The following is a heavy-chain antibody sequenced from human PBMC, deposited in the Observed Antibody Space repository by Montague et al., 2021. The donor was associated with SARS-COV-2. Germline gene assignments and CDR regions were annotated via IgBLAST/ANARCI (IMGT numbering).Heavy chain of an antibody. D-gene: IGHD2-21*01. CDR3: SCIESSSRKGTFDY. V-gene: IGHV4-4*07. J-gene: IGHJ4*01. Sequence: ETLSLTCSVSGDSISTYHRSWIRQPAGKGLEWIGRIYNSGLSNSNPSLKSRVTISVDTSKNQLSLKLSSVTAADTAIYYCSCIESSSRKGTFDYWGHGTLVTVSS. CDR1: GDSISTYH. CDR2: IYNSGLS.